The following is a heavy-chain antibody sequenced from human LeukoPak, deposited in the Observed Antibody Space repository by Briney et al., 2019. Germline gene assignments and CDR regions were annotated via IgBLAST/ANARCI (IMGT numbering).Heavy chain of an antibody. CDR1: GYTFTNYA. J-gene: IGHJ4*02. V-gene: IGHV1-18*01. Sequence: ASVKVSCKASGYTFTNYAISWVRQAPGQGLEWMGWISAYNHNTNYAQKFQGRVTMTIDTSTTTVYMELRSLRSDDTAIYYCARDLMYCDTMSCYDGDFDYWGQGTPVTVSS. CDR2: ISAYNHNT. D-gene: IGHD2-2*01. CDR3: ARDLMYCDTMSCYDGDFDY.